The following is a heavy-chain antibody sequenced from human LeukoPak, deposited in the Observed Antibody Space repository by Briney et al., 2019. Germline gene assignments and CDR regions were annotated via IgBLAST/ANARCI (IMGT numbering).Heavy chain of an antibody. CDR3: ARVPVSGAVAGTFDY. CDR2: ISSSSSDI. CDR1: GFTFSTYS. V-gene: IGHV3-48*02. Sequence: PGESLRLSCAASGFTFSTYSMNWVRQAPGKRLEWVSYISSSSSDIYYADSVKGRFTVSRDNAKNPLYLQMNSLRDEDTAVYYCARVPVSGAVAGTFDYWGQGTLVTVSS. D-gene: IGHD6-19*01. J-gene: IGHJ4*02.